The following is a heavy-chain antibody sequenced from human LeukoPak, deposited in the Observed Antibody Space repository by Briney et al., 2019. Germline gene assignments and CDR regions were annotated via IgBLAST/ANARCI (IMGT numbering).Heavy chain of an antibody. V-gene: IGHV3-9*03. CDR2: ISWNSGSI. D-gene: IGHD6-13*01. CDR3: AKGTGGSWYGVWFDP. CDR1: AFIFDDYA. J-gene: IGHJ5*02. Sequence: PGRSLRLSSAASAFIFDDYAMHWVRQAHGKGLEWDSGISWNSGSIGYADSVKGRFTISRDNAKNSLYLQMNSLRAEDMALYYCAKGTGGSWYGVWFDPWGQGTLVTVSS.